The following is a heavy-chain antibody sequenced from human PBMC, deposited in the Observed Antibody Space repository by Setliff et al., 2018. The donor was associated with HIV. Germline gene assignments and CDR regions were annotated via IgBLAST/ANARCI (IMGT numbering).Heavy chain of an antibody. CDR1: GYSISSGYY. J-gene: IGHJ3*02. D-gene: IGHD6-6*01. V-gene: IGHV4-38-2*01. Sequence: SETLSLTCAVSGYSISSGYYWGWIRQPPGKGLEWIGNIYHSGSTYYNPSLKSRVTISEDTSKNQFSLKLSSVTAADTAVYYCARGWYSSSEHDVFDIWGQGTMVTVS. CDR2: IYHSGST. CDR3: ARGWYSSSEHDVFDI.